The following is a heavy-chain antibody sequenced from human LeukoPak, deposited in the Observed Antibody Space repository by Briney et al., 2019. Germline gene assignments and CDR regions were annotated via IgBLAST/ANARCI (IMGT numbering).Heavy chain of an antibody. D-gene: IGHD5-18*01. CDR1: GFIITNYA. CDR2: ISGSGGST. Sequence: PGGSLRLSSASSGFIITNYANCWGRQAPGKGLEWVSAISGSGGSTYYADSVKGRFTISRDNSKNTLYLQMNSLRAEDTAVYYCAKGGGYSYGYIDYWGQGTLVTVSS. J-gene: IGHJ4*02. V-gene: IGHV3-23*01. CDR3: AKGGGYSYGYIDY.